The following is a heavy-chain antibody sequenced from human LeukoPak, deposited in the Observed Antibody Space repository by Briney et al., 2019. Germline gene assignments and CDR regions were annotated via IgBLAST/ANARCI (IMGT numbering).Heavy chain of an antibody. J-gene: IGHJ4*02. CDR3: ARPAYCGGNCYYFPDY. V-gene: IGHV3-11*04. D-gene: IGHD2-21*02. CDR1: EFTVSSNS. Sequence: GGSLRLSCTVSEFTVSSNSMSWIRQAPGKGLEWLSHISSSGTGYYTDSVKGRATISRDNAKNSLYLQMNSLRAEDTAVYYCARPAYCGGNCYYFPDYWGQGTLVTVSS. CDR2: ISSSGTG.